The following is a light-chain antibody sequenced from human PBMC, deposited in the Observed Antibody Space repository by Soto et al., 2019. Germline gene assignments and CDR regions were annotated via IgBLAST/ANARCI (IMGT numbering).Light chain of an antibody. CDR1: QDIYKY. Sequence: DIQMTQSPSSLSAAVGDRVTFTCQASQDIYKYLNWYQQKPGKAPKLLIYDASNLERGVPSRFSGSGSGTGLSRADDSLQSEDTRTLCCQRYDRPPSTLRQGTKLEI. CDR2: DAS. J-gene: IGKJ2*01. CDR3: QRYDRPPST. V-gene: IGKV1-33*01.